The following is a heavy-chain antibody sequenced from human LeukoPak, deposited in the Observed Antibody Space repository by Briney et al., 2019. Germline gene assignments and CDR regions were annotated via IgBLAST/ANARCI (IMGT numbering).Heavy chain of an antibody. CDR2: ISSSGSTI. V-gene: IGHV3-11*04. J-gene: IGHJ6*03. CDR1: GFSFDDYG. Sequence: PGGSLRLSCATSGFSFDDYGMSWVRQAPGKGLEWVSYISSSGSTIYYADSVKGRFTISRDNAKNSLYLQMNSLRAEDTAVYYCARVLYYYYYMDVWGKGTTVTVSS. CDR3: ARVLYYYYYMDV.